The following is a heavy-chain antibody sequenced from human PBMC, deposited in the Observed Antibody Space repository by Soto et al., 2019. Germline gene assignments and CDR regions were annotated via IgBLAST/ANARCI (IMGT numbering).Heavy chain of an antibody. D-gene: IGHD2-21*02. J-gene: IGHJ4*02. CDR1: GGSISGCDYY. CDR2: TYYFGST. Sequence: QVQLQESGPGLVRPSQTLSLTCTVSGGSISGCDYYWSWIRQPPGEGLEWIGYTYYFGSTYYNPSLESRITISIDTSKNQFSLKLSSVTASDTAVYYCARSRNGGDVPQYWGQGTLVTVSS. V-gene: IGHV4-30-4*01. CDR3: ARSRNGGDVPQY.